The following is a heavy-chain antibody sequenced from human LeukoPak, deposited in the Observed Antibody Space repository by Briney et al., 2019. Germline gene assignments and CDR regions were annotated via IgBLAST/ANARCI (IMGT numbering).Heavy chain of an antibody. J-gene: IGHJ4*02. CDR3: ARDIAAAGTALDY. CDR1: GYTFTSYY. V-gene: IGHV1-46*01. CDR2: INPSGGST. D-gene: IGHD6-13*01. Sequence: ASVKVSCKASGYTFTSYYMHWVRQAPGQGLEWMGIINPSGGSTSYAQKFQGRVTMTRDMSTSAVYMELSSLRSEDTAVYYCARDIAAAGTALDYWGQGTLVTVSS.